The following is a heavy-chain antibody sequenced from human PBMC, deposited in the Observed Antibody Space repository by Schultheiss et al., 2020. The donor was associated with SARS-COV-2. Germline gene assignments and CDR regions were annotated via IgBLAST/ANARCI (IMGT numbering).Heavy chain of an antibody. CDR2: IWYDGSNK. CDR3: ARDGSSWSTGYFYMDV. Sequence: GGSLRLSCAASGFTFSSYAMHWVRQAPGKGLEWVAVIWYDGSNKYYADSVKGRFTISRDNSKNTLYLQMNSLRAEDTAVYYCARDGSSWSTGYFYMDVWGKGTTVTVSS. V-gene: IGHV3-33*08. D-gene: IGHD6-13*01. J-gene: IGHJ6*03. CDR1: GFTFSSYA.